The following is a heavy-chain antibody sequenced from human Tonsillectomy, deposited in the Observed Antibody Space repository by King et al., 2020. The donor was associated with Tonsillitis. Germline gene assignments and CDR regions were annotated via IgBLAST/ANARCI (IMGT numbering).Heavy chain of an antibody. CDR2: IQYDGSNK. J-gene: IGHJ6*02. D-gene: IGHD6-19*01. CDR3: AKDRFHSGWYGADYYYGMDV. V-gene: IGHV3-30*02. CDR1: GFSFSNYG. Sequence: QLVQSGGGVVQPGGSLRLSCAASGFSFSNYGFHWVRQAPGKGLEWVAFIQYDGSNKFYTDSVKGRFTISRDDSKSTLDLQMNSLRPEDTAVYYCAKDRFHSGWYGADYYYGMDVWGQGPAVIVSS.